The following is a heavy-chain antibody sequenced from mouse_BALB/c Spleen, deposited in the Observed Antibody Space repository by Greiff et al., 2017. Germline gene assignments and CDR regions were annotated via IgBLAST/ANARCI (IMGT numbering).Heavy chain of an antibody. D-gene: IGHD1-3*01. CDR3: ARINFYAMDY. CDR1: GFTFSSFG. V-gene: IGHV5-17*02. Sequence: EVMLVESGGGLVQPGGSRKLSCAASGFTFSSFGMHWVRQAPEKGLEWVAYISSGSSTIYYADTVKGRFTISRDNPKNTLFLQMTSLRSEDTAMYYCARINFYAMDYWGQGTSVTVSS. J-gene: IGHJ4*01. CDR2: ISSGSSTI.